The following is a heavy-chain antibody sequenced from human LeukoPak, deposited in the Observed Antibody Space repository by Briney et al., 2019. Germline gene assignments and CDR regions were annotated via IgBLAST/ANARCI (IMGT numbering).Heavy chain of an antibody. Sequence: SETLSLTCTVSGGSISSSSYYWGWIRQPPGKGLEWIGSIYYSGSTYYNPSLKSRVTISVDTSKNQFSLKLSSVTAADTAVYYCARDVHDSSGYLGAFDIWGQGTMVTASS. CDR1: GGSISSSSYY. CDR2: IYYSGST. J-gene: IGHJ3*02. V-gene: IGHV4-39*07. CDR3: ARDVHDSSGYLGAFDI. D-gene: IGHD3-22*01.